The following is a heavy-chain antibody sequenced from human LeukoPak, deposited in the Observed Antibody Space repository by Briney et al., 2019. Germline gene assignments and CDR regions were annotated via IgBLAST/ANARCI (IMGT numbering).Heavy chain of an antibody. J-gene: IGHJ6*02. Sequence: PGGSLRLSCAASGFTVSSNYMSWVRQAPGKGLEWVSVIYSGGSTYYADSVKGRFTISRDNSKNTLYLQMNSLRAEDTAVYYCAKEQHYDSSGYRPRRDYYYGMDVWGQGTTVTVSS. CDR3: AKEQHYDSSGYRPRRDYYYGMDV. D-gene: IGHD3-22*01. CDR2: IYSGGST. V-gene: IGHV3-53*05. CDR1: GFTVSSNY.